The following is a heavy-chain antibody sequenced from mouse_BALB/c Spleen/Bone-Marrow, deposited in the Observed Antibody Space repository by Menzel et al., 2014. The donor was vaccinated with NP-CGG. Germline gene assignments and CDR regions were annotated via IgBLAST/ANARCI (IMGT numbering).Heavy chain of an antibody. D-gene: IGHD1-1*01. CDR3: SLLGDY. V-gene: IGHV1-53*01. CDR1: GYTFTRYY. Sequence: QVQLKQSGAELVKPGASVKLSCKASGYTFTRYYMYWVKQRPGQGLEWIGGINPYNGGTHFYGKFKSKATLTVDKSSSTAYMQLNSLTSEDSAVYYCSLLGDYWGQGTTLTGSS. J-gene: IGHJ2*01. CDR2: INPYNGGT.